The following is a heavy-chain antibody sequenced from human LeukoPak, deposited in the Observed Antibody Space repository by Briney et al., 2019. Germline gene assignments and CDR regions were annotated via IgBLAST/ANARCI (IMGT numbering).Heavy chain of an antibody. V-gene: IGHV1-18*01. CDR2: ISAYNGNT. Sequence: ASVKVSCKTSGYTSTQFAINWMRQAPGQGLEWMGWISAYNGNTNYAQKLQGRVTMTTDTSTSTAYMELRSLRSDDTAVYYCARVYVVLEASFDYWGQGTLVTVSS. J-gene: IGHJ4*02. D-gene: IGHD3-10*01. CDR1: GYTSTQFA. CDR3: ARVYVVLEASFDY.